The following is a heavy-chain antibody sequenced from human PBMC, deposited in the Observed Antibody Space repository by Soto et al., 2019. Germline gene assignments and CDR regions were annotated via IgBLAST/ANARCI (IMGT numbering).Heavy chain of an antibody. V-gene: IGHV3-66*01. CDR3: ARAPRVVYYVDY. CDR2: IYSGGST. Sequence: GVSLRLSCAACGFAVSSNYMRWVRQAPGKGLEWVSVIYSGGSTYYADSVKGRFTISRDNSKNTLYLQMNSLRAEYTVVYYCARAPRVVYYVDYWGQGTLVTVSS. D-gene: IGHD2-15*01. J-gene: IGHJ4*02. CDR1: GFAVSSNY.